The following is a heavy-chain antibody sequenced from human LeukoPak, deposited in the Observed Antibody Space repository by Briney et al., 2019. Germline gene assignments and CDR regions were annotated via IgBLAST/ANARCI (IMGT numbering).Heavy chain of an antibody. Sequence: GESLKISCKASGYSFTSYWITWVRQMPGKGLECMGKIDPSDSYTYYSPSFQGHVTISADKSISTAYLQWSSLKASDSAMYYCATYGDYTQFQHWGQGTLVTVSS. V-gene: IGHV5-10-1*01. CDR1: GYSFTSYW. CDR2: IDPSDSYT. CDR3: ATYGDYTQFQH. D-gene: IGHD4-17*01. J-gene: IGHJ1*01.